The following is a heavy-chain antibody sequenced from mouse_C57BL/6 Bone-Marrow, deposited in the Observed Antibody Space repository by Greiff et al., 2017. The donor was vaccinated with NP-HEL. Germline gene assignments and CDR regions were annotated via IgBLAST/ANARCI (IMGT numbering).Heavy chain of an antibody. CDR3: VREGTPNWDGYAMDY. V-gene: IGHV10-3*01. CDR2: IRSKSSNYAT. J-gene: IGHJ4*01. D-gene: IGHD4-1*02. Sequence: EVQLVESGGGLVQPKGSLKLSCAASGFTFNTYAMHWVRQAPGTGLEWVARIRSKSSNYATYYADSVKDRFTISRDDSQSMLYLQMNNLKTEDTAMYYCVREGTPNWDGYAMDYWGQGTSVTVSS. CDR1: GFTFNTYA.